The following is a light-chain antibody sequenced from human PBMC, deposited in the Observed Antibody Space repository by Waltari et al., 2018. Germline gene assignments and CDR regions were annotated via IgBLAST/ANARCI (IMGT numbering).Light chain of an antibody. CDR3: QHHVRLPAT. CDR1: QSVNTY. J-gene: IGKJ1*01. CDR2: GAY. V-gene: IGKV3-20*01. Sequence: GERATLSCRASQSVNTYLAWYQQKPGQAPRLLIYGAYTRAAGIPDRFSGSGSGTDFSLTISRLEAEDFAVYYCQHHVRLPATFGQGTKVEIK.